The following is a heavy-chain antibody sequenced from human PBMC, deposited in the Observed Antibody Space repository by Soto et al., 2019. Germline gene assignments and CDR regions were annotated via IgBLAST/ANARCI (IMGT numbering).Heavy chain of an antibody. V-gene: IGHV1-8*01. CDR2: MNPNSGNT. J-gene: IGHJ5*02. Sequence: ASVKVSCKASGYTFTSYDINWVRQATGQGLEWMGWMNPNSGNTGYAQKFQGRVTMTRNTSISTAYMELSSLRSEDTAVYYCARSYYDFWSGYYTGWFDPWGQGTLVTSPQ. D-gene: IGHD3-3*01. CDR3: ARSYYDFWSGYYTGWFDP. CDR1: GYTFTSYD.